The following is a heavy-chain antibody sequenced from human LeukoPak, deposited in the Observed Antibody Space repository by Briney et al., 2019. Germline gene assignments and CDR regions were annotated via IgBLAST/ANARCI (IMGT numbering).Heavy chain of an antibody. D-gene: IGHD2-2*01. CDR2: IYHSGHT. CDR1: GVSISTTTYY. Sequence: SETLSLTCTVSGVSISTTTYYWGWIRQPPGKGLEWIGNIYHSGHTYHNPSLKSRVTISVDTSKNQFSLKLSSVTAADTAVYYCAVVPAARLYYYYGMDVWGQGTTVTVSS. J-gene: IGHJ6*02. V-gene: IGHV4-39*07. CDR3: AVVPAARLYYYYGMDV.